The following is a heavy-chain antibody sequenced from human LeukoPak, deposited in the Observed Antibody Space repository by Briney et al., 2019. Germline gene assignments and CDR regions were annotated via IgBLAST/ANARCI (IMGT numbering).Heavy chain of an antibody. CDR3: ARDDVAWNDVHWFDP. V-gene: IGHV3-21*01. Sequence: GGSLRLSCAASGFTFSYYTMSWVRQAPGKGLEWVSSISSTGSSIYYADSVKGRFTISRDNAKNSLYLQMSSLRVENTAVYYCARDDVAWNDVHWFDPWGQGTLVTVSS. J-gene: IGHJ5*02. CDR2: ISSTGSSI. CDR1: GFTFSYYT. D-gene: IGHD1-1*01.